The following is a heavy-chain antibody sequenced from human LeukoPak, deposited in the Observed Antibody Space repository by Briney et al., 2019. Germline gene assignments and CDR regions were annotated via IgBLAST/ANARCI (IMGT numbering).Heavy chain of an antibody. J-gene: IGHJ4*02. CDR3: ARDVEGGGIGY. Sequence: GGSLRLSCAASGFTVSSDYMNWVRQAPGKGLECVSIIYSDDRTYYADSVKGRLTISRDNSKNTLYLQMNSLRAEDTAVYYCARDVEGGGIGYWGQGTLVTVSS. CDR2: IYSDDRT. CDR1: GFTVSSDY. D-gene: IGHD1-26*01. V-gene: IGHV3-53*01.